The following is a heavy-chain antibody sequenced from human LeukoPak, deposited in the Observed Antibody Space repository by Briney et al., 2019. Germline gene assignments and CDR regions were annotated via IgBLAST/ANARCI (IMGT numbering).Heavy chain of an antibody. Sequence: SETLSLTCTVSGYSISSGYYWGWIRQPPGKGLEWIGSIYHSGSTYYNPSLKSRVTISVDTSKNQFSLKLSSVTAADTAVYYCARELYGSGSYYTDFDYWGQGTLVTVSS. D-gene: IGHD3-10*01. CDR3: ARELYGSGSYYTDFDY. CDR2: IYHSGST. J-gene: IGHJ4*02. V-gene: IGHV4-38-2*02. CDR1: GYSISSGYY.